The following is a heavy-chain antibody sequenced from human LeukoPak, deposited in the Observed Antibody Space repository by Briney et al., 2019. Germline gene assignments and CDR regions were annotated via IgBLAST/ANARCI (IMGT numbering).Heavy chain of an antibody. D-gene: IGHD2-2*01. Sequence: GGSLRLSCAAYGFTFSSYAMSWVRQAPGKGLEWVSAISGSGGSTYYADSVKGRFTISRDNSKNTLYLQMNSLRAEDTAVYYCAKDLGGYCSSTSCPKGPWGQGTLVTVSS. V-gene: IGHV3-23*01. J-gene: IGHJ5*02. CDR2: ISGSGGST. CDR1: GFTFSSYA. CDR3: AKDLGGYCSSTSCPKGP.